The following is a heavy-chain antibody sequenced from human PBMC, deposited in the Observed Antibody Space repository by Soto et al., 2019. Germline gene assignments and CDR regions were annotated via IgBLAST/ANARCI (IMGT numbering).Heavy chain of an antibody. CDR2: IYYNGNT. J-gene: IGHJ6*02. CDR3: ARATTVNYSFFYYGLDV. CDR1: GGSISSYDYY. V-gene: IGHV4-30-4*01. D-gene: IGHD4-17*01. Sequence: SETLSLTYTISGGSISSYDYYWSWILQPPGKGLEWIGHIYYNGNTYYNPSLKSRLTMSLDTSQNQFSMHLTSVIAADSAVYFCARATTVNYSFFYYGLDVWGQGTTDTV.